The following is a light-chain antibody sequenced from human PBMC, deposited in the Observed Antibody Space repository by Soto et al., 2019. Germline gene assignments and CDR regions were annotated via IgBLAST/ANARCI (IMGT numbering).Light chain of an antibody. Sequence: DIQMTQSPSTLSASVGDRVTITCRASQTISSWLAWYQQKPGKAPKLLIYKTSNLQSGVPSRFSGSGSGTEFSLTISSLQPDEFATSYCQQYNSFSLTFGGGTRVEVK. V-gene: IGKV1-5*03. CDR2: KTS. CDR3: QQYNSFSLT. CDR1: QTISSW. J-gene: IGKJ4*01.